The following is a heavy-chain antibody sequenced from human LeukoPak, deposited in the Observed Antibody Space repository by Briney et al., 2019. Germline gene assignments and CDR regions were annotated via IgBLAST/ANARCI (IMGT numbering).Heavy chain of an antibody. CDR3: AREKASAGPHFEH. CDR2: NYNRGTT. J-gene: IGHJ4*02. D-gene: IGHD6-13*01. Sequence: SETLSLTCFVSGGSISTYYWSWIRQPPGKGLEWIGYNYNRGTTAYNPSLKSRVTISVDGSKNQFSLSLTSVTAADTAFYYCAREKASAGPHFEHWGRGILVTVSS. CDR1: GGSISTYY. V-gene: IGHV4-59*01.